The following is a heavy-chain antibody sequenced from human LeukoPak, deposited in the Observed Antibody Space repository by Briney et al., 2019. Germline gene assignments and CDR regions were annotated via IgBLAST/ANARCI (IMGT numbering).Heavy chain of an antibody. Sequence: RPGGSQRLSCAASGFTFSSYAMHWVRQAPGKGLEWVAVISYDGSNKYYADSVKGRFTISRDNSKNTLYLQMNSLRAEDTAVYYCARDIAVAGTLDAFDIWGQGTMVTVSS. V-gene: IGHV3-30-3*01. CDR3: ARDIAVAGTLDAFDI. J-gene: IGHJ3*02. CDR1: GFTFSSYA. D-gene: IGHD6-19*01. CDR2: ISYDGSNK.